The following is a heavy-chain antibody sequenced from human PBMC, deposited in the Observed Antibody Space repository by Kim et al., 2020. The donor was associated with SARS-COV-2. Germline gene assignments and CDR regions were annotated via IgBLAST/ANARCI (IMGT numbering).Heavy chain of an antibody. CDR3: ARHAIAAAGEENWFDP. J-gene: IGHJ5*02. CDR2: IYYSGST. Sequence: SETLSLTCTVSGGSISSSSYYWGWIRQPPGKGLEWIGSIYYSGSTYYNPSLKSRVTISVDTSKNQFSLKLSSVTAADTAVYYCARHAIAAAGEENWFDPWGQGTLVTVSS. V-gene: IGHV4-39*01. D-gene: IGHD6-13*01. CDR1: GGSISSSSYY.